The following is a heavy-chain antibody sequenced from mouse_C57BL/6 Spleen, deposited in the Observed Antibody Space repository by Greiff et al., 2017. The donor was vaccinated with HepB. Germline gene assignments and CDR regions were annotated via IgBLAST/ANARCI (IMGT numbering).Heavy chain of an antibody. CDR1: GFTFSDYG. Sequence: VQLQQSGGGLVKPGGSLKLSCAASGFTFSDYGMHWVRQAPEKGLEWVAYISSGSSTIYYADTVKGRFTISRDNAKNTLFLQMTSLRSEDTAMYYCARESNFSFAYWGQGTLVTVSA. CDR2: ISSGSSTI. CDR3: ARESNFSFAY. J-gene: IGHJ3*01. D-gene: IGHD2-5*01. V-gene: IGHV5-17*01.